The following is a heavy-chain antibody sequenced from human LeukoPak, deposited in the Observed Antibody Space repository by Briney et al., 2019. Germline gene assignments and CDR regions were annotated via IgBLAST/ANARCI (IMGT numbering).Heavy chain of an antibody. CDR2: IIPIFGTA. Sequence: SSVNVSCKASGCTFSSYAISWVRQAPGQGLEGMGGIIPIFGTANYAQKLQGRVTITTDTSTSTAYMELRSLRSYDPAGYYWSRAGISTAVAGTAWFDPWGQGNLVTVSS. CDR1: GCTFSSYA. V-gene: IGHV1-69*05. J-gene: IGHJ5*02. CDR3: SRAGISTAVAGTAWFDP. D-gene: IGHD6-19*01.